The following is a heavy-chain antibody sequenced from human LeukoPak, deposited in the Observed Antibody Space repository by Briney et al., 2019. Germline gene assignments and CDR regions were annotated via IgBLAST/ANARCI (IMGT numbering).Heavy chain of an antibody. V-gene: IGHV3-52*01. CDR2: IKCDGSEK. J-gene: IGHJ3*02. CDR3: VRGVGSSTSCYVRAFDI. Sequence: GGSLRLSCAASGYTFSNSWMHWVCQAPEKGLEWVADIKCDGSEKCYVDSVKGRLTISRDNAKNSLYLQVNSLRAEDMTVYYCVRGVGSSTSCYVRAFDIWGQGTMVTVSS. D-gene: IGHD2-2*01. CDR1: GYTFSNSW.